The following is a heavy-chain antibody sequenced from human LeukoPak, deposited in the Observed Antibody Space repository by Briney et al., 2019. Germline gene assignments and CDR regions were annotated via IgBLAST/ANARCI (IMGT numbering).Heavy chain of an antibody. V-gene: IGHV1-69*04. CDR1: GGTFSSYA. CDR2: IIPILGIA. Sequence: SVKVSCKASGGTFSSYAISWVRQAPGQGLEWMGRIIPILGIANYAQKFQGRVTITADKSTSTAYMELSSLRSEDTAVYYCASLVSSGGGDVVDYWGQGTLVTVSS. D-gene: IGHD6-19*01. CDR3: ASLVSSGGGDVVDY. J-gene: IGHJ4*02.